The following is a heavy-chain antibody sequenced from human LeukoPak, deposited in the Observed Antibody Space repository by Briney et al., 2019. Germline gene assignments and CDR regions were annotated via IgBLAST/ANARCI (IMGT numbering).Heavy chain of an antibody. D-gene: IGHD3-10*02. CDR1: GFTFSTFA. V-gene: IGHV3-23*01. CDR3: ARDLHYYVAMDV. CDR2: MSGSGGSGT. J-gene: IGHJ6*02. Sequence: PGRSLRLSCAASGFTFSTFAMSWVRQAPGKGLERDSVMSGSGGSGTYYADSVKGRFTISRDNSKNTLFLEMNSLRAEDTALYYCARDLHYYVAMDVWGQGTTVTVSS.